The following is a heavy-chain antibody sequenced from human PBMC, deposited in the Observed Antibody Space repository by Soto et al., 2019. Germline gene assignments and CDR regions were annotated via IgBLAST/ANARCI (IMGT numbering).Heavy chain of an antibody. CDR1: GGSVSSGSYY. J-gene: IGHJ4*02. Sequence: TSETLSLTCTVSGGSVSSGSYYWSWIRQPPGKGLEWIGYIYYSGSTNYNPSLKSRVTISVDTSKNQFSLKLSSVTAADTAVYYCARGGRGIAAAGTFFDYWGQGTLVTVSS. CDR2: IYYSGST. CDR3: ARGGRGIAAAGTFFDY. V-gene: IGHV4-61*01. D-gene: IGHD6-13*01.